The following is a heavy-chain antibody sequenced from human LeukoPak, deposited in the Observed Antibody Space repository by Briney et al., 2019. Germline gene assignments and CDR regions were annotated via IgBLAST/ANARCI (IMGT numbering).Heavy chain of an antibody. Sequence: PSQTLSLTCAVSGGSIGSGGYSWSWIRQPPGKGLEWIGYIYHSGSTYYNPSLKSRVTISVDRSKNKFSLKLSSVTAADTAVYYCARTRMVMVTMLPDAFDIWGQGTMVTVSS. CDR1: GGSIGSGGYS. D-gene: IGHD5-24*01. CDR3: ARTRMVMVTMLPDAFDI. J-gene: IGHJ3*02. V-gene: IGHV4-30-2*01. CDR2: IYHSGST.